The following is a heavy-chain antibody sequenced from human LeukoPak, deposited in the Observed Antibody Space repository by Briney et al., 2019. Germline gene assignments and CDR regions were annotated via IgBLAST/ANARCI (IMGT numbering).Heavy chain of an antibody. CDR3: AREFGHSSSWPFDY. Sequence: ASQTLSLTCTVSGASINSGVYYWNWIRQHPVKGLEWIGYIYNSGSAYYNLSLKSRVTISVDTSKNQFSLKLSSVTAADTAVYYCAREFGHSSSWPFDYWGQGTLVTVSS. CDR2: IYNSGSA. CDR1: GASINSGVYY. V-gene: IGHV4-31*03. J-gene: IGHJ4*02. D-gene: IGHD6-13*01.